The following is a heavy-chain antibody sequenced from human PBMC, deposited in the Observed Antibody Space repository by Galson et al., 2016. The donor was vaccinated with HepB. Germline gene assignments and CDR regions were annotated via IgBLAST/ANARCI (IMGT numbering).Heavy chain of an antibody. CDR3: VRHCSGGNCYFDN. J-gene: IGHJ4*02. V-gene: IGHV4-39*01. Sequence: LTCTVSGGSISSNSYYWGWIRQPPGKGLEWIGSIYYSGSTYYNPSLKSRVTISVDTSKRQFSLKLTSATAADTAGYYCVRHCSGGNCYFDNWGQGTWVTVSP. CDR1: GGSISSNSYY. CDR2: IYYSGST. D-gene: IGHD2-15*01.